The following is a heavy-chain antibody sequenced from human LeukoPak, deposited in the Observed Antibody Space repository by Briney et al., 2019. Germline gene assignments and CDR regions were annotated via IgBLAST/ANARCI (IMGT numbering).Heavy chain of an antibody. CDR2: IKQDGSEK. CDR3: ARGGATMVRGTSYYYMDV. J-gene: IGHJ6*03. Sequence: GGSLRLSCAASGFTSSSYWMNWVRQAPGKGLEWVANIKQDGSEKYCVDSVKGRFAISRDNAKNSLYLQMNNLRAADTAVYYCARGGATMVRGTSYYYMDVWVKGTTVTVSS. D-gene: IGHD3-10*01. V-gene: IGHV3-7*01. CDR1: GFTSSSYW.